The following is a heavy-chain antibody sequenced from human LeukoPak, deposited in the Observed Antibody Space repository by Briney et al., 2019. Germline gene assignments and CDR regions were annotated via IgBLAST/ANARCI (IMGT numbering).Heavy chain of an antibody. J-gene: IGHJ2*01. V-gene: IGHV3-66*01. CDR2: IYVSGST. D-gene: IGHD3-22*01. Sequence: GGSLRLSCAASGLTVSSNYLSWVRQAPGRGLDWVSVIYVSGSTDYADSVKGRFIMSRDTSKDTVYLQMNSLRAEDTAVYYCASRTYYDRSGPNWYFDLWGRGTLVTVSS. CDR1: GLTVSSNY. CDR3: ASRTYYDRSGPNWYFDL.